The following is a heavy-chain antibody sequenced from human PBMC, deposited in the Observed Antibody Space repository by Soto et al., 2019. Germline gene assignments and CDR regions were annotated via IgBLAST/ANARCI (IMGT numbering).Heavy chain of an antibody. CDR3: AKVAGRYSSSWYQNNPYFDY. D-gene: IGHD6-13*01. CDR1: GFTFSSYG. J-gene: IGHJ4*02. V-gene: IGHV3-30*18. CDR2: ISYDGSNK. Sequence: GGSLRLSCAASGFTFSSYGMHWVRQAPGKGLEWVAVISYDGSNKYYADSVKGRFTISRDNSKNTLYLQMNSLRAEDTAVYYCAKVAGRYSSSWYQNNPYFDYWGQGTLVTVSS.